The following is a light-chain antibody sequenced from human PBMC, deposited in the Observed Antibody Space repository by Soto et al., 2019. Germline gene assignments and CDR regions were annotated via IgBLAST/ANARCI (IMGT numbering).Light chain of an antibody. CDR2: DAS. V-gene: IGKV3-11*01. CDR3: QQYGSSSWT. CDR1: QSLSSY. J-gene: IGKJ1*01. Sequence: EIVLTQSPATVSLSPGERATLSCWASQSLSSYLAWYQQKPGQAPRLLIYDASNRATGIPARFSGSGSGTDFTLTISRLEPEDFAVYYCQQYGSSSWTFGQGTKVDIK.